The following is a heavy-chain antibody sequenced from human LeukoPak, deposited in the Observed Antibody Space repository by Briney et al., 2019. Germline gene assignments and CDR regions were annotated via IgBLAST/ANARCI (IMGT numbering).Heavy chain of an antibody. D-gene: IGHD3-22*01. J-gene: IGHJ5*02. CDR2: INHSGST. V-gene: IGHV4-39*07. CDR3: ARGRSSGSYNWFDP. Sequence: SEILSLTCTVSGGSISSTTYYWGWIRQPPGKGLEWIGEINHSGSTNYNPSLKSRVTISVDTCKNQFSLKLSSVTAADTAVYYCARGRSSGSYNWFDPWGQGTLVTVSS. CDR1: GGSISSTTYY.